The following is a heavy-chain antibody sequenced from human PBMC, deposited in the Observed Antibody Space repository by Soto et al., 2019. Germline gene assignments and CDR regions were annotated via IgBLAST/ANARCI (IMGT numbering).Heavy chain of an antibody. V-gene: IGHV3-33*01. CDR1: GFTFSSYG. CDR3: AREGGDYYYMDV. J-gene: IGHJ6*03. Sequence: QVQLVESGGGVVQPGRSLRLSCAASGFTFSSYGMHWVRQAPGKGLEWVAVIWYDGSNKYYAESVKGRFTISRDNSKNTLYLQMNSLRAEDTAVYYCAREGGDYYYMDVWGKGTTVTVSS. CDR2: IWYDGSNK. D-gene: IGHD3-16*01.